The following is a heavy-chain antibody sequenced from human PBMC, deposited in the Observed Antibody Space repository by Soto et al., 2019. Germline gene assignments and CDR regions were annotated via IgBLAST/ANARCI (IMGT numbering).Heavy chain of an antibody. Sequence: GASVKVSCKASGGTFSSYAISWVRQAPGQGLERMGGIIPIFGTANYAQKFQGRVTITADESTSTAYMELSSLRSEDTAVYYCARDSYSGSYSFDYWGQGTLVTVSS. J-gene: IGHJ4*02. CDR3: ARDSYSGSYSFDY. D-gene: IGHD1-26*01. CDR2: IIPIFGTA. V-gene: IGHV1-69*13. CDR1: GGTFSSYA.